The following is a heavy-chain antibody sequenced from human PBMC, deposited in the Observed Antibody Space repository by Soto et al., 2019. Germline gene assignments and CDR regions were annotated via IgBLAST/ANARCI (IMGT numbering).Heavy chain of an antibody. D-gene: IGHD3-10*01. CDR1: GSTFSSYS. CDR2: ISSSSSTI. V-gene: IGHV3-48*02. CDR3: ARGRWFGESNGY. Sequence: PGGSLRLSCAASGSTFSSYSMNWVRQAPGKGLEWVSYISSSSSTIYYADSVKGRFTISRDNAKNSLYLQMNSLRDEDTAVYYCARGRWFGESNGYWGQGTLVTVSS. J-gene: IGHJ4*02.